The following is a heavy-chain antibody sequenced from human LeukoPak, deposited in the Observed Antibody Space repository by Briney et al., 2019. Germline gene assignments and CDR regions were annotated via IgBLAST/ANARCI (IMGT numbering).Heavy chain of an antibody. CDR1: GYTLTELS. CDR3: ATDRPGYYDSSGHDAFDI. J-gene: IGHJ3*02. V-gene: IGHV1-24*01. D-gene: IGHD3-22*01. Sequence: ASVKVSCKVSGYTLTELSMHWVRQAPGKGLEWMGGFDPEDGETIYAQKFQGRVTMTEDTSTDTAYMELSSLRSEDTAVYYCATDRPGYYDSSGHDAFDIWGQGTMVTVSS. CDR2: FDPEDGET.